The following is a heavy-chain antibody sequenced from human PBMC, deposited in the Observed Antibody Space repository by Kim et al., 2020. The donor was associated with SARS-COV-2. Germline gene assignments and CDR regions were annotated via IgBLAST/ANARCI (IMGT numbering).Heavy chain of an antibody. CDR2: IIPIFGTA. V-gene: IGHV1-69*13. CDR1: GGTFSSYA. J-gene: IGHJ5*02. Sequence: SVKVSCKASGGTFSSYAISWVRQAPGQGLEWMGGIIPIFGTANYAQKFQGRVTITADESTSTAYMELSSLRSEDTAVYYCARAKTSSRDGYDFWSGYYEEGLWFDPWGQGTLVTVSS. CDR3: ARAKTSSRDGYDFWSGYYEEGLWFDP. D-gene: IGHD3-3*01.